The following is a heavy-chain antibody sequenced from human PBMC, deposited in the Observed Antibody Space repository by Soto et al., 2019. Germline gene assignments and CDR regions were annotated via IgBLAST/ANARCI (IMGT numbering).Heavy chain of an antibody. J-gene: IGHJ6*02. CDR2: INPNSGGT. V-gene: IGHV1-2*04. CDR1: GYTFTGYY. Sequence: ASVKASCTASGYTFTGYYMHWVRQAPGQGLEWMGWINPNSGGTNYAQKFQGWVTMTRDTSISTAYMELSRLRSDDTAVYYCARDSTPLIIAAAGIGMDVWGQGTTVTVSS. CDR3: ARDSTPLIIAAAGIGMDV. D-gene: IGHD6-13*01.